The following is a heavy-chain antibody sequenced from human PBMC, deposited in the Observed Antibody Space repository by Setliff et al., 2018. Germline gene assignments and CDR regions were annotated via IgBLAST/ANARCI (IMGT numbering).Heavy chain of an antibody. V-gene: IGHV1-46*01. D-gene: IGHD1-26*01. CDR3: ARASARYEGGAFDI. J-gene: IGHJ3*02. CDR2: INPSGGST. CDR1: GYTFTSYY. Sequence: ASVKVSCKASGYTFTSYYVHWVRQAPGQGLEWMGMINPSGGSTFYAQNFQGGVTMTRDTSTSTVYMELSSLRSDDTAVYYCARASARYEGGAFDIWGQGTMVTVSS.